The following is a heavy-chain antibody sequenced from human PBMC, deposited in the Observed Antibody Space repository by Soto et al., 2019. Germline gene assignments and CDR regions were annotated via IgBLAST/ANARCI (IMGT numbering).Heavy chain of an antibody. CDR3: ARIRVAAAGPPYFDY. CDR2: IDWDDDK. V-gene: IGHV2-70*11. D-gene: IGHD6-13*01. J-gene: IGHJ4*02. CDR1: WFSLSTSGMC. Sequence: SCPSLVNPTQTPPPTCTFSWFSLSTSGMCVGWVRPPPGKALEWLARIDWDDDKYYSTSLKTRLTISKDTSKNQVVLTMTNMDPVDTATYYCARIRVAAAGPPYFDYWGQGTLVTVSS.